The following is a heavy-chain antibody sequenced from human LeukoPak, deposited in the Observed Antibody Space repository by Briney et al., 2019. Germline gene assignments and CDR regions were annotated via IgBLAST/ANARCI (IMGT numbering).Heavy chain of an antibody. V-gene: IGHV4-59*08. D-gene: IGHD3-22*01. CDR2: IYYSGST. CDR3: ARHMIVPGWDAFDI. Sequence: SETLSLTCTVSGGSISSYYWSWIRQPPGKGLEWIGYIYYSGSTNYNPSLKSRVTISVDTSKNQFSPKLSSVTAADTAVYYCARHMIVPGWDAFDIWGQGTMVTVSS. J-gene: IGHJ3*02. CDR1: GGSISSYY.